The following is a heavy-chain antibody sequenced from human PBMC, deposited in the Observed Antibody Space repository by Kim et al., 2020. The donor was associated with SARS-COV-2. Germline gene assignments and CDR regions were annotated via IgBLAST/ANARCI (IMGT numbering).Heavy chain of an antibody. CDR2: INAGNGNT. CDR1: GSTFTSYA. CDR3: ARDRLYYGSGSYYKVGYYFDY. D-gene: IGHD3-10*01. J-gene: IGHJ4*02. Sequence: ASVKVSCKASGSTFTSYAMHWVRQAPGQRLEWMGWINAGNGNTKYSQKFQGRVTITRDTSASTAYMELSSLRSEDTAVYYCARDRLYYGSGSYYKVGYYFDYWGQGTLVT. V-gene: IGHV1-3*01.